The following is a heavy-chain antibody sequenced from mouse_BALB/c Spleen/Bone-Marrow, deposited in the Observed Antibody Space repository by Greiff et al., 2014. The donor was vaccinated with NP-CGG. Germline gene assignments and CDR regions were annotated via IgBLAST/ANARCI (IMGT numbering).Heavy chain of an antibody. J-gene: IGHJ4*01. D-gene: IGHD5-2*01. CDR2: IYLGSGST. Sequence: VHLVESGPELVKPGASVKMSCKASGNTFTDYVITWVKRSSGQGLEWIGEIYLGSGSTYYNEKFKGKATLTADKSSNTAYMQLSRLTSEDSGVYFGARRNTGRGYALDYWGQGTSVTFSS. V-gene: IGHV1-77*01. CDR3: ARRNTGRGYALDY. CDR1: GNTFTDYV.